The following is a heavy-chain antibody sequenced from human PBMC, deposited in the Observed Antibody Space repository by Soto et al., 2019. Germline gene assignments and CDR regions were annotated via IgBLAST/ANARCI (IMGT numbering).Heavy chain of an antibody. CDR2: INAGNGNT. CDR1: GYTFTGYY. CDR3: AADPGMLDYDSSGYSS. V-gene: IGHV1-3*01. J-gene: IGHJ5*02. Sequence: ASVKVSCKASGYTFTGYYMHWVRQAPGQRLEWMGWINAGNGNTKYSQKFQGRVTITRDTSASTAYMELSSLRSEDTAVYYCAADPGMLDYDSSGYSSWGQGTLVTVSS. D-gene: IGHD3-22*01.